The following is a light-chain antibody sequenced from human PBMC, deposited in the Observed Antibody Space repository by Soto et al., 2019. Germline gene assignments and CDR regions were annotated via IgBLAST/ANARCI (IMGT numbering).Light chain of an antibody. J-gene: IGLJ2*01. CDR3: QTWGTGIVV. V-gene: IGLV4-69*01. CDR2: LSNDGSH. CDR1: SGHSNYA. Sequence: QLVLTQSPSASASLGASVKLTCTLSSGHSNYAIAWHQQQPEKGPRYLMTLSNDGSHSKGDGIPDRFSGSSSGTERYLTISSLQSEDEADYYCQTWGTGIVVFGGGTQLTVL.